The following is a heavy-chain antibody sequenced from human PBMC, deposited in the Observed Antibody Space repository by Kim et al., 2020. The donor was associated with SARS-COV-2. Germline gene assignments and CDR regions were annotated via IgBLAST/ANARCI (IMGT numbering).Heavy chain of an antibody. CDR3: ARVPQTGTHNYFDY. J-gene: IGHJ4*02. Sequence: GGSLRLSCAASGFTFSNYGMHWVRQAPGKGLEWVALIWYDGSDKHHADSVKGRFTISRDDSKNTLYLQMNSLRAEDTGVYYCARVPQTGTHNYFDYWGQGTLVTVSS. V-gene: IGHV3-33*01. CDR1: GFTFSNYG. D-gene: IGHD7-27*01. CDR2: IWYDGSDK.